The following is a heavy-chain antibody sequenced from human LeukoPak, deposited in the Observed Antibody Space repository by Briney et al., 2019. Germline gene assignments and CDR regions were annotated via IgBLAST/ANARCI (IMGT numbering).Heavy chain of an antibody. Sequence: GGSLRLSCAASGFTFSSYWMSWVRQAPGKGLEWVAVISYDGSNKYYADSVKGRFTISRDNSKNTLYLQMNSLRAEDTAVYYCASNDFWSGYYTGFNYWGQGTLVTVSS. CDR3: ASNDFWSGYYTGFNY. D-gene: IGHD3-3*01. CDR2: ISYDGSNK. V-gene: IGHV3-30*03. J-gene: IGHJ4*02. CDR1: GFTFSSYW.